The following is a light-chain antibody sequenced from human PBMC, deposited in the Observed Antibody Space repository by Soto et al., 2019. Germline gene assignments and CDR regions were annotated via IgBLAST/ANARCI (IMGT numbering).Light chain of an antibody. Sequence: DIQMTQSPSSLSASVGDRVTITCRASQSISSYLNWYQQKPGKAPKLLIYAASSLQRGVPSRFSGSRSWTDFTLTIISLQPEDFAIYFCQQSYSTPGGFTFGPGTKVDIK. V-gene: IGKV1-39*01. CDR1: QSISSY. CDR3: QQSYSTPGGFT. CDR2: AAS. J-gene: IGKJ3*01.